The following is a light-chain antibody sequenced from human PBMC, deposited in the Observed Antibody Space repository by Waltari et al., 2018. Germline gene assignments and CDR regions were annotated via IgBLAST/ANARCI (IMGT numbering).Light chain of an antibody. CDR2: GAS. V-gene: IGKV3-15*01. Sequence: EVVLSQSPATLSVSPGGRATLSCRASQSVYSNLAWYQPKPGQPPRLLICGASTRATGIPARFSAGGSGTEFTLTISSLQSEDFAVYYCQQYNNWPPYTFGQGTKVEIK. J-gene: IGKJ1*01. CDR1: QSVYSN. CDR3: QQYNNWPPYT.